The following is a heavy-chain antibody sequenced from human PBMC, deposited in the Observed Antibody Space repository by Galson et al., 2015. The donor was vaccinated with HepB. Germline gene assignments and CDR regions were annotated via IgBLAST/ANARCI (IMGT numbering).Heavy chain of an antibody. V-gene: IGHV3-48*02. CDR3: ARGEGLDYDSSDYQEYFHH. CDR2: ISSSSSTI. CDR1: GFTFTSNN. D-gene: IGHD3-22*01. Sequence: SLRLSCAGSGFTFTSNNVYWVRQAPGKGLEWVSYISSSSSTIYYADSVKGRFTISRDNAKNSLYLQMNSLRDEDTAVYYCARGEGLDYDSSDYQEYFHHWGQGTLVTVSS. J-gene: IGHJ1*01.